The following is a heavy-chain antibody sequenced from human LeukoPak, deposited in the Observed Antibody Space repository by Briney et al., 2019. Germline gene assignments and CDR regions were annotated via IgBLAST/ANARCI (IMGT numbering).Heavy chain of an antibody. V-gene: IGHV1-18*01. J-gene: IGHJ5*02. CDR3: ARKVAAAGTLAWFDP. D-gene: IGHD6-13*01. Sequence: ASVKVSCKASGYTFTSYGISWVRQAPGQGLEWMGGISAYNGNTNYAQNSLGRVTMTTDPSTSKAYMELRSLRSDDTAVYYCARKVAAAGTLAWFDPWGQGTLVTVSS. CDR1: GYTFTSYG. CDR2: ISAYNGNT.